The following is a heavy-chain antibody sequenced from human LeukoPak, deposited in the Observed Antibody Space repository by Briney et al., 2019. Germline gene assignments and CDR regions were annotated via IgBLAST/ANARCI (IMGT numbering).Heavy chain of an antibody. CDR1: GYTFTSYA. D-gene: IGHD3-22*01. J-gene: IGHJ6*03. CDR3: ARDSGTNYYDSSGYDSSYYYMDV. V-gene: IGHV1-3*03. CDR2: INAGNGNT. Sequence: ASVKVSCKASGYTFTSYAMHWVRQAPGQRLEWMGWINAGNGNTKYSQEFQGRVTITRDTSASTAYMELSSLRSEDMAVYYCARDSGTNYYDSSGYDSSYYYMDVWGKGTTVTVSS.